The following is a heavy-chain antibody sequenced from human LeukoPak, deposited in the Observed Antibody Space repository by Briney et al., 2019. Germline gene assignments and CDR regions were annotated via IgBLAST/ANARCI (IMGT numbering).Heavy chain of an antibody. CDR2: IYPGDSDT. CDR3: ARQYSTSSGDVFDM. Sequence: GESLKISCKGSGYSFSTYWIAWVRQVPGKGLEWMGIIYPGDSDTRDSPSFQGQVTISPDQSLTTAYLQWSSRKAPGTAMYYCARQYSTSSGDVFDMWGQGTLVTVSS. V-gene: IGHV5-51*01. D-gene: IGHD6-6*01. J-gene: IGHJ3*02. CDR1: GYSFSTYW.